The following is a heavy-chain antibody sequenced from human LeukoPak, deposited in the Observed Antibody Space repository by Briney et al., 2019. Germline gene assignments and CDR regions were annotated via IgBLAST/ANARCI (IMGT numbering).Heavy chain of an antibody. CDR3: AADFRITTAGNYYYYGMDV. J-gene: IGHJ6*04. V-gene: IGHV1-58*01. CDR1: GFTFTSSA. CDR2: IVVGSGNT. D-gene: IGHD3-10*01. Sequence: GASVKVSCKASGFTFTSSAVQWVRQARGQRLEWIGWIVVGSGNTNYAQKFQEGVTITRDMSTSTAYMELSSLRSEDTAVYYCAADFRITTAGNYYYYGMDVWGKGTTVTVSS.